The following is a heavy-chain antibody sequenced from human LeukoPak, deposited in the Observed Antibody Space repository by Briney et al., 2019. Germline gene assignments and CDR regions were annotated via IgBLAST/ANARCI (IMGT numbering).Heavy chain of an antibody. CDR1: EYTFTSYY. CDR3: ATTRGSVAATKVAFDI. D-gene: IGHD2-15*01. J-gene: IGHJ3*02. V-gene: IGHV1-46*03. Sequence: ASVKVSCKASEYTFTSYYMHWVRQAPGQGLEWMGIINPSGGSTSYAQKFQGRVTMTRDTSTSTVYMELSSLRSEDTAVYYCATTRGSVAATKVAFDIWGQGTMVTVSS. CDR2: INPSGGST.